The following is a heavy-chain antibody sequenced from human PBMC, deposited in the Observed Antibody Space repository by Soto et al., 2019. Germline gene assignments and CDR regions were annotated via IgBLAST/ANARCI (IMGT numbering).Heavy chain of an antibody. CDR2: ISSSSSYI. CDR1: GFTFSSYS. Sequence: PGGSLRISCAASGFTFSSYSMNWVRQAPGKGLEWVSSISSSSSYIYYADSVKGRFTISRDNAKNSLYLQMNSLRAEDTAVYYCARVSGSSQFDYWGQGTLVAVSA. D-gene: IGHD6-13*01. V-gene: IGHV3-21*01. CDR3: ARVSGSSQFDY. J-gene: IGHJ4*02.